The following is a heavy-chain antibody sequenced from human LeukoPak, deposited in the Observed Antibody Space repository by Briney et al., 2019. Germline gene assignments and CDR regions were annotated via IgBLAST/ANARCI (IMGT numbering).Heavy chain of an antibody. CDR1: GFTFSTYA. J-gene: IGHJ4*02. CDR3: TKDSWDRWQDH. Sequence: GGSLRLSCAASGFTFSTYAMSWVRQAPGKGLEWVSGINESGGDTYYAGSVKGRFTISRDNPKNTLYLQMKSLRAEDTAIYYCTKDSWDRWQDHWGQGTLVTVSS. CDR2: INESGGDT. V-gene: IGHV3-23*01. D-gene: IGHD1-26*01.